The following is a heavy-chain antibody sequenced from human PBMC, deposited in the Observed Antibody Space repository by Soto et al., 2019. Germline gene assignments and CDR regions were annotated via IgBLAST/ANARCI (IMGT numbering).Heavy chain of an antibody. V-gene: IGHV1-69*01. CDR2: IIPIPGTA. Sequence: QVQLVQSGAEVKKPGSSVKVSCKASGGTFGSYAISWVRQAPGQGLEWMGGIIPIPGTANYAQKFQGRVTIAADESTSTADMELMSLMSEDETVYYYSASQVSSTILVIFYYYYYGMDVWGQGTTVTVSS. J-gene: IGHJ6*02. D-gene: IGHD2-2*01. CDR1: GGTFGSYA. CDR3: SASQVSSTILVIFYYYYYGMDV.